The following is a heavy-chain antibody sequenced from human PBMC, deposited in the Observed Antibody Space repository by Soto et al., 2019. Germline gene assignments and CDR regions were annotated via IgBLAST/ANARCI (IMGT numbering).Heavy chain of an antibody. CDR3: ARPTHYYDSSGYGY. D-gene: IGHD3-22*01. V-gene: IGHV3-30-3*01. CDR2: ISYDGSNK. J-gene: IGHJ4*02. CDR1: GVTFSSYA. Sequence: PGGPLRLSCAASGVTFSSYAMHWGRKAPGKGLEWVAVISYDGSNKYYADSVKGRFTISRDNSKNTLYLQMNSLRAEDTAVYYCARPTHYYDSSGYGYWGQGNLVTGSS.